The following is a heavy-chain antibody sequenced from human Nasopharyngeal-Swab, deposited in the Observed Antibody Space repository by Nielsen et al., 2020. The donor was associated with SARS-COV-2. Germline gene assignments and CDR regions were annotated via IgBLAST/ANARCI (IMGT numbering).Heavy chain of an antibody. V-gene: IGHV3-53*01. CDR2: LKSGGGT. J-gene: IGHJ4*02. CDR3: ARVRQSGAYFPFDS. CDR1: GFTVSSNF. D-gene: IGHD1-26*01. Sequence: GESLKISCVASGFTVSSNFVSWGRQAPGKGLEWVSLLKSGGGTFYADSVRGRFTISRDNSRNTVYLQMNSLRAEDTAVYYCARVRQSGAYFPFDSWGLGTLVTVSS.